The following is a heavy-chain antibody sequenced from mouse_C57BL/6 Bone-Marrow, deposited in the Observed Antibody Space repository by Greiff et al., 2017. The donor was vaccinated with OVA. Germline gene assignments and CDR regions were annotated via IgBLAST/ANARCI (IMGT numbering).Heavy chain of an antibody. J-gene: IGHJ2*01. V-gene: IGHV2-2*01. CDR2: IWSGGST. Sequence: QVQLQQSGPGLVQPSQSLSITCTVSGFSLTSYGVHWVRQSPGKGLEWLGVIWSGGSTDYNAAIISRLSISKDNSKSQVFFKMNSLQADDTAIYYCARNWRASWSLDYWGQGTTLTVSS. CDR1: GFSLTSYG. D-gene: IGHD3-1*01. CDR3: ARNWRASWSLDY.